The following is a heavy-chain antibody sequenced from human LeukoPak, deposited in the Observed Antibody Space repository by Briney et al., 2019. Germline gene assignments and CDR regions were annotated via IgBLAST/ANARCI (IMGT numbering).Heavy chain of an antibody. Sequence: RTGGSLRLSCATSGFTFDDYGMNWVRQAPGKGLEWVSNINWNGRNVDYADSVKGRFTISRDNSRNTLYLQMNSLRAEDTAVYYCARESGASRGYSYGHWGQGTLVTVSS. CDR1: GFTFDDYG. J-gene: IGHJ4*02. V-gene: IGHV3-20*04. CDR2: INWNGRNV. D-gene: IGHD5-18*01. CDR3: ARESGASRGYSYGH.